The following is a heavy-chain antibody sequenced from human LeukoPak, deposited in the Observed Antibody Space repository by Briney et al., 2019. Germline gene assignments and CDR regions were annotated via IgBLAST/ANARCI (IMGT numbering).Heavy chain of an antibody. CDR1: GFTFSGYG. D-gene: IGHD3-16*01. V-gene: IGHV3-30*03. CDR3: AYTNHLTY. CDR2: ILNDGSSE. J-gene: IGHJ4*02. Sequence: GRSVRLSCAASGFTFSGYGMHWVRQAPGKGLEWVAVILNDGSSEKYADSVKGRFTISRDNAKNSLSLQMNYVRAGDTAIYYCAYTNHLTYWGQGTLVTVSS.